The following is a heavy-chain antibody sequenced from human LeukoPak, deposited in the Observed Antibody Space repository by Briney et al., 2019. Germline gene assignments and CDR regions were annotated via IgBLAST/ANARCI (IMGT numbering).Heavy chain of an antibody. D-gene: IGHD4-17*01. Sequence: SETLSLTCAVYGGSFIGYYWSWIRQPPGKGLEWIGEINHSGSTNYNPSLKSRVTISVDTSKNQFSLKLSSVTAADTAVYYCARDVPYGATEDYWGQGTLVTVSS. J-gene: IGHJ4*02. CDR3: ARDVPYGATEDY. CDR2: INHSGST. V-gene: IGHV4-34*01. CDR1: GGSFIGYY.